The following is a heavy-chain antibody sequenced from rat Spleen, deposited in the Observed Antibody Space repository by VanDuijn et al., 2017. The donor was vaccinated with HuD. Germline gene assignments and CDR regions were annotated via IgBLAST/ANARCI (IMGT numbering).Heavy chain of an antibody. CDR2: ISYGDRSGHSST. V-gene: IGHV5-27*01. CDR1: GFTFSNYY. Sequence: EVQLVESGGGLVQPGRSLKLSCAASGFTFSNYYMAWVRQAPTKGLEWVATISYGDRSGHSSTYYRDSVKGRFTISRDNAKSTLYLQMDSLRSEDTAIYYCTRGYVMDAWGQGASVTVSS. CDR3: TRGYVMDA. J-gene: IGHJ4*01.